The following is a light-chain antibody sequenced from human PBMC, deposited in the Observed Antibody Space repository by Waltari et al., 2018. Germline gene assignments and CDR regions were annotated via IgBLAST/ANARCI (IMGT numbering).Light chain of an antibody. CDR1: SSYIGGYNY. J-gene: IGLJ3*02. Sequence: QSALTQPPSASGSPGQSVTISCPGTSSYIGGYNYVSWYQPHPGKAPKLMIYEVTKRPSGVPDRFSASKSGNTASLTVSGLQAEDEADYYCSSFAGSTNWVFGGGTKLTVL. CDR3: SSFAGSTNWV. V-gene: IGLV2-8*01. CDR2: EVT.